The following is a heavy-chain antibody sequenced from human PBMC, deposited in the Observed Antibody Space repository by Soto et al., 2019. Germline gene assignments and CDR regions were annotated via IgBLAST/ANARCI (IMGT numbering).Heavy chain of an antibody. CDR1: VFTFSSYS. CDR3: SGDWYYDILTDYYGMDV. V-gene: IGHV3-48*02. CDR2: ISSSSSTI. J-gene: IGHJ6*02. Sequence: PGWSLRLSCSASVFTFSSYSMNWFRQAPGKGLEWVSYISSSSSTIYYADSVKGRFTISRDNAKNSLYLQMNSLRDEDTAVYYCSGDWYYDILTDYYGMDVWGQGTTVTVSS. D-gene: IGHD3-9*01.